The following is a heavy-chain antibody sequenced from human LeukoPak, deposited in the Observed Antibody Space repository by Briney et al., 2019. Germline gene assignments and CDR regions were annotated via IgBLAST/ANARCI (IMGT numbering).Heavy chain of an antibody. J-gene: IGHJ3*02. CDR2: IYSGGST. D-gene: IGHD6-13*01. CDR1: GFTVSSNY. V-gene: IGHV3-53*01. Sequence: GGSLRLSCTVSGFTVSSNYMSWVRQAPGKGLEWVSVIYSGGSTYYADSVKGRFTISRDNSKNTLYLQMNSLRAEDTAVYYCARVAAAGTAFDIWGQGTMVTVSS. CDR3: ARVAAAGTAFDI.